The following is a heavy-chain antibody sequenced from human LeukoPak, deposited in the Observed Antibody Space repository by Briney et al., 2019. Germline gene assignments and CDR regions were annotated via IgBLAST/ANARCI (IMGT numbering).Heavy chain of an antibody. V-gene: IGHV4-59*08. Sequence: SVTLSLTCTVSGGSISSYYWSWIRQPRGKGLEWIGYIYYSGSTNYNPSLKSRVTISVDTSKNQFSLKLSSVTAADTAVYYCARHESTVTTVGWYFDLWGRGTLVTVSS. CDR3: ARHESTVTTVGWYFDL. CDR2: IYYSGST. J-gene: IGHJ2*01. D-gene: IGHD4-17*01. CDR1: GGSISSYY.